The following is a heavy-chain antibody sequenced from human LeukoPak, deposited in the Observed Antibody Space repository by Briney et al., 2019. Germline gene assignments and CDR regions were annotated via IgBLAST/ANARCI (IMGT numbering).Heavy chain of an antibody. CDR3: ARGLSGWYGKFDY. V-gene: IGHV3-30*04. CDR1: GFTFSSYA. CDR2: ISYDGSNK. Sequence: GGSLRLSCAASGFTFSSYAMHWVRQAPGKGLEWVAVISYDGSNKYYADPVKGRFTISRDNSKNTLYLQMNSLRAEDTAVYYCARGLSGWYGKFDYWGQGTLVTVSS. J-gene: IGHJ4*02. D-gene: IGHD6-19*01.